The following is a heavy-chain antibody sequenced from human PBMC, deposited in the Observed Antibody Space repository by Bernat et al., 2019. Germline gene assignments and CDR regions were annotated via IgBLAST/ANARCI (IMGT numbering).Heavy chain of an antibody. Sequence: QVQLVESGGGVVQPGRSLRLSCAASGFTFSSYGMHWVRQAPGKGLEWVAVISYDGSNKYYADSVKGRFTISRDNSKNTPYLQMNSLRAEDTAVYYCAKAAYGDYVLDYWGQGTLVTVSS. CDR2: ISYDGSNK. D-gene: IGHD4-17*01. V-gene: IGHV3-30*18. J-gene: IGHJ4*02. CDR3: AKAAYGDYVLDY. CDR1: GFTFSSYG.